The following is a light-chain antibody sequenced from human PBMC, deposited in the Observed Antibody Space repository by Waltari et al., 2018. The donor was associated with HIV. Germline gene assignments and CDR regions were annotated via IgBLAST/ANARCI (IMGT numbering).Light chain of an antibody. V-gene: IGLV1-47*01. CDR2: RNN. CDR1: STNIGRKY. J-gene: IGLJ3*02. Sequence: QSVLTQPPSASGTPGQGVTIYFTGSSTNIGRKYAYWYQQLAGTAPQLLIYRNNQRPSGVPDRFSGSKSGTSASLAISGLRSEDEADYYCAAWDDSLSGLHWVFGGGTKLTVL. CDR3: AAWDDSLSGLHWV.